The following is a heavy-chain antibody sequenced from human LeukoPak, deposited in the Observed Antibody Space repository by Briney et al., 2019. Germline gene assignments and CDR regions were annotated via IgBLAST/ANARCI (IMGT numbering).Heavy chain of an antibody. CDR1: GYTFTVYF. V-gene: IGHV1-2*02. J-gene: IGHJ4*02. CDR2: MSPDNGGT. D-gene: IGHD3-16*01. CDR3: ATLGGHSLAAQNGY. Sequence: GASVKVSCKPSGYTFTVYFMHWVRQAPGQGLEWMGLMSPDNGGTHYAQKFQGRVTMTRDSSINTAYMELSRLTSDDTAVYYCATLGGHSLAAQNGYWGQGTLVTVSS.